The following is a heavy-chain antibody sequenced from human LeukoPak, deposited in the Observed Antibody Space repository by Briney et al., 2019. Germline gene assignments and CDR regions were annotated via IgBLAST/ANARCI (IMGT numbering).Heavy chain of an antibody. CDR3: ARYYSRARSRQQLVRWAFDI. CDR1: GYTFTSYG. V-gene: IGHV1-18*01. CDR2: ISAYNGNT. Sequence: ASVKVSCKASGYTFTSYGISWVRQAPGQGLERMGWISAYNGNTNYAQKLQGRVTMTTDTSTSTACMELRSLRSDDTAVYYCARYYSRARSRQQLVRWAFDIWGQGTMVTVSS. D-gene: IGHD6-13*01. J-gene: IGHJ3*02.